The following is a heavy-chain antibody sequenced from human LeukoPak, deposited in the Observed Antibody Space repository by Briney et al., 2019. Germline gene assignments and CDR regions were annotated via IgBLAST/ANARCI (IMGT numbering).Heavy chain of an antibody. CDR2: ISSSSSYI. CDR3: ARSSSGYYSYYFDY. Sequence: GGSLRLSCAASGFTCSSYSMNWVRQAPGKGLEWVSSISSSSSYIYYADSVKGRFTLSRDNAKNSLYLQMNSLRAEDTAVYYCARSSSGYYSYYFDYWREGTLVSVCS. D-gene: IGHD3-22*01. V-gene: IGHV3-21*01. J-gene: IGHJ4*02. CDR1: GFTCSSYS.